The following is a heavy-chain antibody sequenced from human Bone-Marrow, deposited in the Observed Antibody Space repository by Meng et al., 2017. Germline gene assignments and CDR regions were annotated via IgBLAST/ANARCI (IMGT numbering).Heavy chain of an antibody. D-gene: IGHD6-19*01. CDR2: IYSGGST. CDR1: GFTVSSNY. J-gene: IGHJ4*02. V-gene: IGHV3-53*04. Sequence: GESLKISCAASGFTVSSNYMSWVRQAPGKGLEWVSVIYSGGSTYYADSVKGRFTISRHNSKNTLYLQMNSLRAEDTAVYYCARDGWPYSSGWLSSFDYWGQGTLVTVSS. CDR3: ARDGWPYSSGWLSSFDY.